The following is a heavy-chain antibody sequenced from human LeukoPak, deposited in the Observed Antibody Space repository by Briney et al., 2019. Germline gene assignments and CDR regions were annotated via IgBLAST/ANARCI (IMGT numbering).Heavy chain of an antibody. Sequence: GGSLGLSCAASGLTVSSNYMTWVRQAPGKGLEWVSVIYSSGITYYADSVKGRFTISRDNSKNTVYLQMNSLRAEDTAVYYCARERDYSGWQFDYWGQGTLVTVSS. D-gene: IGHD6-19*01. CDR1: GLTVSSNY. CDR2: IYSSGIT. J-gene: IGHJ4*02. V-gene: IGHV3-53*01. CDR3: ARERDYSGWQFDY.